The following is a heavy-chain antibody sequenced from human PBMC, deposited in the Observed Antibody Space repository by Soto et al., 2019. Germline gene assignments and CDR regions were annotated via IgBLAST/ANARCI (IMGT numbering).Heavy chain of an antibody. CDR2: ISFSGAT. V-gene: IGHV4-59*01. CDR3: ARDRRDGYKRYFEC. Sequence: SETLSLTCTVSGVSITSYFWSWIRQTPGKGLDWIGSISFSGATYSNPSLKGRAALSVDTSENHLSLTLNSVTSADTAVYFCARDRRDGYKRYFECWGQGNQVTVS. J-gene: IGHJ4*02. CDR1: GVSITSYF. D-gene: IGHD5-12*01.